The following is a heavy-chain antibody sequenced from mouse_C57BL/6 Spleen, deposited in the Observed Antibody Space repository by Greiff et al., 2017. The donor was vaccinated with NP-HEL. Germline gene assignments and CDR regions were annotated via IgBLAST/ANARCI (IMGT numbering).Heavy chain of an antibody. CDR2: INPSNGGT. D-gene: IGHD2-5*01. V-gene: IGHV1-53*01. J-gene: IGHJ3*01. CDR3: ARSAYYSNHLAY. CDR1: GYTFTSYW. Sequence: QVQLQQPGTELVKPGASVTLSCKASGYTFTSYWMHWVKQRPGQGLEWIGNINPSNGGTNYNEKFKSKATLTVDKSSSTAYMQLSSLTSEDSAVDYCARSAYYSNHLAYWGQGTLVTVSA.